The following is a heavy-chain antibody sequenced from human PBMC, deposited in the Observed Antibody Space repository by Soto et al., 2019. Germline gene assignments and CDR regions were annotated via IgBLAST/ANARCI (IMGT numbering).Heavy chain of an antibody. CDR1: GYKFSSAW. D-gene: IGHD3-3*02. V-gene: IGHV5-51*01. J-gene: IGHJ4*02. CDR3: ARQLSHICDS. CDR2: IKPGTSDI. Sequence: VEPLKISCKGVGYKFSSAWIGWVRQMPGKGLEWMGIIKPGTSDIRCSPSCRGHVTISADEAVSTAYLQWSSLKASDTAMYYCARQLSHICDSWGQGTLVTVSS.